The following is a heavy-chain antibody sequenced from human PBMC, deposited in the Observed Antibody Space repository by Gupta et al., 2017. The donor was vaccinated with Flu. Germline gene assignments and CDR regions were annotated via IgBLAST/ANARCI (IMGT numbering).Heavy chain of an antibody. CDR2: IYYSGST. Sequence: QVQLQESGPGLVTPSETLSLTCTVYGGSISSYYWSWIRQPPGKGLEWIGYIYYSGSTNYNPSLKSRVTISVDTSKNQFSLKLSSVTAADTAVYYCARGDPSGSFLDYWGQGTLVTVSS. J-gene: IGHJ4*02. V-gene: IGHV4-59*01. CDR1: GGSISSYY. D-gene: IGHD3-16*01. CDR3: ARGDPSGSFLDY.